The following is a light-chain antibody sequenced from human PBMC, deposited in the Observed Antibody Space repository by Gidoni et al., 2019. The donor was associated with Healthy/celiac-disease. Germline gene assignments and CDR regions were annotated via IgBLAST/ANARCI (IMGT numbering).Light chain of an antibody. J-gene: IGKJ2*01. CDR2: GAS. CDR1: QSVSSSY. CDR3: QQFYT. V-gene: IGKV3-20*01. Sequence: EIVLTQSPGTLSLSPGERATLSCRASQSVSSSYLAWYQQKPGQAPRLLIYGASSRATGIPDRFSGSGSGTDFTLTISRLEPEAFAVYYCQQFYTFGQGTKLEIK.